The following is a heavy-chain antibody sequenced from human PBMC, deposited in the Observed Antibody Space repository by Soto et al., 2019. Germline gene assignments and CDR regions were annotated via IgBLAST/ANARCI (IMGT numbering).Heavy chain of an antibody. Sequence: GGSLRLSCAASGFTFSSYGMHWVRQAPGKGLEWVAVIWYDGSNKYYADSVKGRFTISRDNSKNTLYLQMNSLRAEDTAVYYCARDLDPKSRDGYNRPIYYYYGMDVWGQGTTVTVSS. CDR2: IWYDGSNK. D-gene: IGHD5-12*01. J-gene: IGHJ6*02. CDR1: GFTFSSYG. CDR3: ARDLDPKSRDGYNRPIYYYYGMDV. V-gene: IGHV3-33*01.